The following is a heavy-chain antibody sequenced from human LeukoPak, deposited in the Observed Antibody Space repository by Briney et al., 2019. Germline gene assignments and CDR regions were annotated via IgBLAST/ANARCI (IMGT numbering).Heavy chain of an antibody. V-gene: IGHV3-23*01. Sequence: PGGSLRLSCAXSXXTFXXXXXXXXXXXXXXXXXWVXAXSGSXGSTYYAXSXKGRFTISRDNSKNTLYLQMNSRRAEDTAVYYCGRYDYGDYDRGQGTLVTVSS. J-gene: IGHJ4*02. D-gene: IGHD4-17*01. CDR2: XSGSXGST. CDR3: GRYDYGDYD. CDR1: XXTFXXXX.